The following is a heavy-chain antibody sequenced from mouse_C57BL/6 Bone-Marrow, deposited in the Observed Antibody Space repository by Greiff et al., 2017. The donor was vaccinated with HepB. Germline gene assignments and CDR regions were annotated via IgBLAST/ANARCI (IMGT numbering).Heavy chain of an antibody. CDR3: ARSKRDGIAY. V-gene: IGHV1-81*01. CDR1: GYTFTSYG. CDR2: IYPRSGNT. J-gene: IGHJ3*01. D-gene: IGHD3-3*01. Sequence: VKLQESGAELARPGASVKLSCKASGYTFTSYGISWVKQRTGQGLEWIGEIYPRSGNTYYNEKFKGKATLTADKSSSTAYMELRSLTSEDSAVYFCARSKRDGIAYWGQGTLVTVSA.